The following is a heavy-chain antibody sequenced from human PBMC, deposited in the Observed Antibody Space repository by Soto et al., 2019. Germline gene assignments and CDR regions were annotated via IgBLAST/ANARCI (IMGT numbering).Heavy chain of an antibody. J-gene: IGHJ4*02. CDR3: ARGSAAGTKSPFDY. Sequence: SETLSLTCTVSGGSISGYYWSWIRQSPGKGLERIGYIHYSGSTNYNPSLKSRVTISVDTSKNQLSLKLSSVTAADTAVYYCARGSAAGTKSPFDYWGQGTLVTVSS. D-gene: IGHD6-13*01. CDR2: IHYSGST. CDR1: GGSISGYY. V-gene: IGHV4-59*01.